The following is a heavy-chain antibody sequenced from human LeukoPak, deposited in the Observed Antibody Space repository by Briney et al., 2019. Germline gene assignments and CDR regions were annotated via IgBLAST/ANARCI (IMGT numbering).Heavy chain of an antibody. V-gene: IGHV6-1*01. CDR1: GDSVSSNSVA. CDR3: ARGGLGATLGDFHY. CDR2: TYYRSKWFN. Sequence: SQTLSLTSAISGDSVSSNSVAWNWIRQSPSRGLEWLGTTYYRSKWFNDYPLYVKSRITIEPATSKHQFSLQLNSVTPEDTAVYYCARGGLGATLGDFHYWGRGTLVTVSS. J-gene: IGHJ4*02.